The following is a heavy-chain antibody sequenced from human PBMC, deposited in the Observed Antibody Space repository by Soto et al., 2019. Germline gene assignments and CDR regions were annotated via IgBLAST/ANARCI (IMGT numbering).Heavy chain of an antibody. CDR1: GGSISSYY. CDR2: IYYSGST. Sequence: SETLSLTCTVSGGSISSYYWSWIRQPPGKGLEWIGYIYYSGSTNYNPSLKSRVTISVDTSKNQFSLKLSSVTAADTAVYYCARHSSRYYGYYYYGMAVCGQRTTVTVSS. J-gene: IGHJ6*02. D-gene: IGHD3-22*01. V-gene: IGHV4-59*08. CDR3: ARHSSRYYGYYYYGMAV.